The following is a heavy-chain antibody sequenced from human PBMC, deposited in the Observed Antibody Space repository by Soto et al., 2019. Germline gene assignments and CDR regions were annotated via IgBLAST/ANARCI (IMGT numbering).Heavy chain of an antibody. D-gene: IGHD3-10*01. Sequence: QVQLVQSGAEVKKPGASVNVSCKASGYTFPSYDINWVRQATGQGLEWMGWMNPNSGNTGYAHKFQGRVTMTRNTSIGTAYMELSRLRSEDTAVYYCARDHYGNSAWFDPWGQGTLGTVSS. V-gene: IGHV1-8*01. CDR2: MNPNSGNT. J-gene: IGHJ5*02. CDR1: GYTFPSYD. CDR3: ARDHYGNSAWFDP.